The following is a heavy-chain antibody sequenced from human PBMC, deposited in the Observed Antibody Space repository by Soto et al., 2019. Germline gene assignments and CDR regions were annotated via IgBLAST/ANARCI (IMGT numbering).Heavy chain of an antibody. CDR3: AVVVVAATPVPRFDP. Sequence: ASVKVSCKASGYTFTSYDINWVRQATGQGLEWMGWMNPNSGNTGYAQKFQGRVTMTRNTSISTAYMELSSLRSEDTAVYYCAVVVVAATPVPRFDPWGQGTLVTVSS. CDR1: GYTFTSYD. CDR2: MNPNSGNT. D-gene: IGHD2-15*01. J-gene: IGHJ5*02. V-gene: IGHV1-8*01.